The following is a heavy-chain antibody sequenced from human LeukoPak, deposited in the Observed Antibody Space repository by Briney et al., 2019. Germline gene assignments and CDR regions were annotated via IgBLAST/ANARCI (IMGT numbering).Heavy chain of an antibody. Sequence: GGSLRLSCAASGFTFSSYAMSWVRQAPGKGLEWVSYISSGSSTIYYADSVKGRFTISRDNAKNSLYLQMNSLRAEDTAVYYCARAAYCSGGNCYSFDYWGQGTLVSVSS. J-gene: IGHJ4*02. CDR1: GFTFSSYA. CDR2: ISSGSSTI. V-gene: IGHV3-48*04. CDR3: ARAAYCSGGNCYSFDY. D-gene: IGHD2-15*01.